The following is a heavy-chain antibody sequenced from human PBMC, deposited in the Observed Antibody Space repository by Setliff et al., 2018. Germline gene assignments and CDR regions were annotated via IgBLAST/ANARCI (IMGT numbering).Heavy chain of an antibody. J-gene: IGHJ4*02. V-gene: IGHV4-38-2*01. D-gene: IGHD3-3*01. CDR1: GYSISSGYY. CDR3: ARRYNFWSGYLDY. CDR2: IYHSGST. Sequence: SETLSLTCAVSGYSISSGYYWGWIRQPPGKGLEWIGNIYHSGSTYYNPSLKSRVTISVDTSKNQFSLKLSSVTAADTAVYYCARRYNFWSGYLDYWGQGTLVTAPQ.